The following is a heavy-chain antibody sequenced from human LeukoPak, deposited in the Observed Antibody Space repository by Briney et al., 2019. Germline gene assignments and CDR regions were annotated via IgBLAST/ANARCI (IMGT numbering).Heavy chain of an antibody. D-gene: IGHD1-26*01. V-gene: IGHV3-74*01. J-gene: IGHJ4*02. CDR1: GFTFSSYW. CDR3: ARGGEEWELPRY. CDR2: INSDGSST. Sequence: GGSLRLSCAASGFTFSSYWMHWVRQAPGKGLVWVSRINSDGSSTSYADSVKGRFTISRDNAKNTLYLQMDSLRAEDTAVYYCARGGEEWELPRYWGQGTLVTVSS.